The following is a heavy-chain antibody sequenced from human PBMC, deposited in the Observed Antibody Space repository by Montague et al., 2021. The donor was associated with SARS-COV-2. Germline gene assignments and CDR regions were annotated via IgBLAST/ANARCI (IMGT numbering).Heavy chain of an antibody. CDR3: ARDIAVAGLFVY. V-gene: IGHV4-61*02. CDR2: ISISGST. J-gene: IGHJ4*02. CDR1: GASISSGSYY. D-gene: IGHD6-19*01. Sequence: TLSLTCTVSGASISSGSYYWSWIRQPAGKGLEWIGRISISGSTNYNPSLKSRVTISVDTSKNQFSLKLSSVTAAGTAVYYCARDIAVAGLFVYWGQGTLVTVSS.